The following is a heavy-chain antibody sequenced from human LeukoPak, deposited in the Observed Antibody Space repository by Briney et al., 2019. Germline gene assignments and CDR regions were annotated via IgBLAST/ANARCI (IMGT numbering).Heavy chain of an antibody. J-gene: IGHJ4*02. CDR2: INPNSDYT. CDR1: GYTFTGYY. D-gene: IGHD2-21*01. V-gene: IGHV1-2*02. CDR3: AVAPGDY. Sequence: ASVKVSCKASGYTFTGYYMHWVRQAPGQGLDWMGWINPNSDYTFYAQKFQGRVTLTRDTSITTVYMELTTLTSDDTALYYCAVAPGDYWGQGTLVSVSA.